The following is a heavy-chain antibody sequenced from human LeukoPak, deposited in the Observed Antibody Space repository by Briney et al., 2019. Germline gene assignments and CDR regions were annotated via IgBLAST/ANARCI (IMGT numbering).Heavy chain of an antibody. D-gene: IGHD3-22*01. CDR2: ISYDGSNK. Sequence: GGSLRLSCAASGFTFSSYAMHWVRQVPGKGLEWVAVISYDGSNKYYADSVKGRFTISRDISKNTLYLQMNSLRAEDTAVYYCATAPGYYDSSGYYYPYWGQGTLVTVSS. CDR1: GFTFSSYA. V-gene: IGHV3-30*04. CDR3: ATAPGYYDSSGYYYPY. J-gene: IGHJ4*02.